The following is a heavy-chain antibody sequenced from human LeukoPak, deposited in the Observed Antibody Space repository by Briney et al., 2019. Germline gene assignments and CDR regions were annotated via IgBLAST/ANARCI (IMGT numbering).Heavy chain of an antibody. D-gene: IGHD3-10*01. CDR2: INPNSGGT. V-gene: IGHV1-2*02. J-gene: IGHJ5*02. CDR3: ARDNKWFGELYGWFDP. Sequence: GASVKVSCKASGYTFTGYYMHWVRQAPGQGLEWMGWINPNSGGTNYAQKFQGRVTMTRDTSISTAYMELSRLRSDDTAVYYCARDNKWFGELYGWFDPWGQGTLVTVSS. CDR1: GYTFTGYY.